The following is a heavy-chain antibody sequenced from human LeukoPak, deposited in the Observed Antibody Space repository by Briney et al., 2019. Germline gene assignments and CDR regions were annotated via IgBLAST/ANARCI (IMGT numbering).Heavy chain of an antibody. D-gene: IGHD3-22*01. CDR3: ARYYDSSGYYYTPFDY. CDR2: ISAYNGNT. J-gene: IGHJ4*02. V-gene: IGHV1-18*01. CDR1: GYTFTSYG. Sequence: ASVKVSCKASGYTFTSYGISWVRQAPGQGLEWMGWISAYNGNTNYAQKLQGRVTMTTDTSTSTAYMELRNLRSDDTAVYYCARYYDSSGYYYTPFDYWGQGTLVTVSS.